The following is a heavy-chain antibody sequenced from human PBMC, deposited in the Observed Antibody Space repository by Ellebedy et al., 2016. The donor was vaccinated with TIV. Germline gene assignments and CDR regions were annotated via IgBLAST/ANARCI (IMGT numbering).Heavy chain of an antibody. Sequence: PGGSLRLSCAASGFTFSSYTINWVRQAPGKGLEWASSISTTSNYIYYADSVKGRFTISRDNAKTTLYLQMNSLSAEDTAVYYCVREGLYCSGGSCYSATFDIWGQGTMVTVSS. V-gene: IGHV3-21*01. CDR2: ISTTSNYI. CDR3: VREGLYCSGGSCYSATFDI. J-gene: IGHJ3*02. D-gene: IGHD2-15*01. CDR1: GFTFSSYT.